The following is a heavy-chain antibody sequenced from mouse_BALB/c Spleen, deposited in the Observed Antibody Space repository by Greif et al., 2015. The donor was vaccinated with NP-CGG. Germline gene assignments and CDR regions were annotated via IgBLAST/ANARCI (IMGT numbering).Heavy chain of an antibody. CDR3: ARGGDGYQIDAMDY. V-gene: IGHV2-9*02. D-gene: IGHD2-3*01. CDR2: IWAGGST. CDR1: GFSLTSYG. Sequence: VKLMESGPGLVAPSQSLSITCTVSGFSLTSYGVHWVRQPPGKGLEWLGVIWAGGSTNYNSALMSRLSISKDNSKSQVFLKMNSLQTDDTAMYYCARGGDGYQIDAMDYWGQGTSVTVSS. J-gene: IGHJ4*01.